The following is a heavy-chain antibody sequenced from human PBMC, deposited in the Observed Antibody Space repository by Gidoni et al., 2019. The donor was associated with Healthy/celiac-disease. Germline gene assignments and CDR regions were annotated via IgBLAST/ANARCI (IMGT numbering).Heavy chain of an antibody. J-gene: IGHJ5*02. CDR1: GFTFRRYA. D-gene: IGHD6-19*01. CDR2: ISDDGSNK. CDR3: ARWPAVAGNFNWFDP. Sequence: QVQPVESGGGVVQPGRSLRLSCAASGFTFRRYAMHCVRQATGKGLEWVAVISDDGSNKYYADSVKGRFTISRDNSKNTLYLQMNSLRAEDTAVYYCARWPAVAGNFNWFDPWGQGTLVTVSS. V-gene: IGHV3-30-3*01.